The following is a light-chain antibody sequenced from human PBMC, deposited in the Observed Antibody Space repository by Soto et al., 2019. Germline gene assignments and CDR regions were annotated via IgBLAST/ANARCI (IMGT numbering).Light chain of an antibody. V-gene: IGLV2-23*01. CDR2: EGT. Sequence: QSALTQPASVSGSPGQSITISCTGTSRDVGSYDLVSWYQHHPGKAPKLKIYEGTKRPSGVSNRFSGSKSGNTASLAISGLQAEDEADYYCCSYAGSTTYVFGTGTKLTVL. CDR1: SRDVGSYDL. CDR3: CSYAGSTTYV. J-gene: IGLJ1*01.